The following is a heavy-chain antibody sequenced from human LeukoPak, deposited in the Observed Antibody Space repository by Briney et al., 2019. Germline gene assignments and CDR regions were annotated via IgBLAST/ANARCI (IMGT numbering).Heavy chain of an antibody. CDR2: LSHDGTNK. D-gene: IGHD3-10*01. CDR1: GFTFSNYD. CDR3: ARDLTPGDGSGSYDLYYYYYMDV. J-gene: IGHJ6*03. V-gene: IGHV3-30*03. Sequence: GGSLRPSCAASGFTFSNYDMHWVRQAPGKGLEWVAILSHDGTNKYFADSVKGRFTISRDNAKNSLYLQMNSLRAEDTAVYYCARDLTPGDGSGSYDLYYYYYMDVWGKGTTVTISS.